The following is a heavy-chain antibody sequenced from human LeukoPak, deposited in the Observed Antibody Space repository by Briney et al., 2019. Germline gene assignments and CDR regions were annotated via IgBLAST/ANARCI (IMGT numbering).Heavy chain of an antibody. Sequence: PGGSLRLSCTVSGFTLSSYKMSWIRQAPGQGLEWVSSIDYDGGSGHYADSVKGRFTISRDNSNNTLFLHLISLRGEDTAVYYCTRNSGWYGLSWGQGTLVSV. J-gene: IGHJ1*01. V-gene: IGHV3-23*01. CDR3: TRNSGWYGLS. CDR1: GFTLSSYK. CDR2: IDYDGGSG. D-gene: IGHD6-19*01.